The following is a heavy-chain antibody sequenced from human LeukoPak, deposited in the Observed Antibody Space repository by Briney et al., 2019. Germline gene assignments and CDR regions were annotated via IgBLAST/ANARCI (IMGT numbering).Heavy chain of an antibody. CDR3: ARSRARYYNSRGYYPDS. V-gene: IGHV4-61*02. Sequence: PSETLSLTCTVSGGSITGGTYYRSWIRQSAGKGLEWIGRIYTSGITNSNPSLKSRVAISLDTSNNHFSLRLGSVTAADTAVYYCARSRARYYNSRGYYPDSWGQGTLVTVSS. CDR2: IYTSGIT. CDR1: GGSITGGTYY. J-gene: IGHJ4*02. D-gene: IGHD3-22*01.